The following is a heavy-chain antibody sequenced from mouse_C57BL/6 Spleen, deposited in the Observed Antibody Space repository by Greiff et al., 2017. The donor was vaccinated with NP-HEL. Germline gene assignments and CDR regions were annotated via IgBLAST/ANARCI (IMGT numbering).Heavy chain of an antibody. CDR1: GYTFTGYW. J-gene: IGHJ2*01. D-gene: IGHD1-1*01. Sequence: QVQLQQSGAELMKPGASVKLSCKATGYTFTGYWIEWVKQRPGHGLEWIGEILPGSGSTNYNEKFKGKATFTADTSSNTAYMQLSSLTTEDSAIYYCARGGEYYYGSSQYYFDYWGQGTTLTVSS. V-gene: IGHV1-9*01. CDR2: ILPGSGST. CDR3: ARGGEYYYGSSQYYFDY.